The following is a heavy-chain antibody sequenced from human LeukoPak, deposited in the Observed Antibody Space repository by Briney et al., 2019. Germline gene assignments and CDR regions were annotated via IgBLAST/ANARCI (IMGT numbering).Heavy chain of an antibody. J-gene: IGHJ6*03. V-gene: IGHV4-4*09. CDR2: IYTSGST. CDR3: ARYYYDSSGDMGRGYYYYYMDV. CDR1: GCSVSSYY. D-gene: IGHD3-22*01. Sequence: PSETLSLTCTVSGCSVSSYYWSWIRQPPGKGLEWIGYIYTSGSTNYNPSLKKRLTISVDRSKNQFSLKLSSVTAADTAVYYCARYYYDSSGDMGRGYYYYYMDVWGKGTTVTVSS.